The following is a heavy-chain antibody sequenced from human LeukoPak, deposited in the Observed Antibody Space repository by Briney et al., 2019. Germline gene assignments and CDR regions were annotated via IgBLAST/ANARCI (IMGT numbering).Heavy chain of an antibody. D-gene: IGHD3-10*01. CDR2: ISAYTGVT. J-gene: IGHJ4*02. Sequence: ALVKVSCKASGYTFLNYAVTWVRQAPGQGLEWVGWISAYTGVTYYAQNIQGRVTMTRDTSISTAYMELSRLRSDDTAVYYCARNGGSGSPYFDYWGQGTLVTVSS. V-gene: IGHV1-18*01. CDR3: ARNGGSGSPYFDY. CDR1: GYTFLNYA.